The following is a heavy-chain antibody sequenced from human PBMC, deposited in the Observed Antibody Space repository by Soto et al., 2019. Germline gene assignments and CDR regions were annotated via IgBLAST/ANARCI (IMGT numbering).Heavy chain of an antibody. V-gene: IGHV3-9*01. J-gene: IGHJ6*02. CDR1: GFTFDDYA. Sequence: GGSLRLSCAASGFTFDDYAIHWVRQAPGKGLEWVSGISWNSGSIGYADSVKGRFTISRDNAKNSLYLQMNSLRAEDTALYYCAKDYGWGSYNYYAMDVWGQGTTVTVSS. CDR2: ISWNSGSI. D-gene: IGHD3-10*01. CDR3: AKDYGWGSYNYYAMDV.